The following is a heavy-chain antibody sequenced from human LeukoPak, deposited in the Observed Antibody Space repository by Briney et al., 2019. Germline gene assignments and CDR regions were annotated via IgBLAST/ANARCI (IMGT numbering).Heavy chain of an antibody. CDR1: GYTFTGSG. D-gene: IGHD2-2*01. CDR3: ARDSGWAYCSSTSCYAYFDY. V-gene: IGHV1-18*01. J-gene: IGHJ4*02. Sequence: VSVKVSCKASGYTFTGSGISWVRQAPGHGLEWMGWISAYNGNTNYAQKLQGRVTMTTDTSTSTAYMELRSLRSDDTAVYYCARDSGWAYCSSTSCYAYFDYWGQGTLVTVSS. CDR2: ISAYNGNT.